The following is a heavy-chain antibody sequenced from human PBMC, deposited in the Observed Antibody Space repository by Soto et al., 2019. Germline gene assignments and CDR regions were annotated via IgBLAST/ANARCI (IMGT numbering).Heavy chain of an antibody. CDR1: GYTFTSYG. V-gene: IGHV1-18*01. J-gene: IGHJ4*02. CDR3: ASGYCSSTSWCPFDY. D-gene: IGHD2-2*03. Sequence: ASVKVSCKASGYTFTSYGISWVRQAPGQGLEWMGWISAYNGNTNYAQKLQGRVTMTTDTSTSTAYMELRSLRSDDTAVYYCASGYCSSTSWCPFDYWGQGTLVTVSS. CDR2: ISAYNGNT.